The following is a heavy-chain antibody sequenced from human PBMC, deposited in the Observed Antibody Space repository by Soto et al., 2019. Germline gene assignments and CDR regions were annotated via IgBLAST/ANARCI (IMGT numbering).Heavy chain of an antibody. Sequence: GGSLRLSCAASGFTFSGSAMHWVRQASGKGLEWVGRIRSKANSYATAYAASVKGRFTISRDDSKNTAYLQMNSLKTEETAVYYCTRHEDIVVVVAAIDYYYYGMDVWGQGTTVTVSS. CDR1: GFTFSGSA. J-gene: IGHJ6*02. CDR3: TRHEDIVVVVAAIDYYYYGMDV. D-gene: IGHD2-15*01. CDR2: IRSKANSYAT. V-gene: IGHV3-73*01.